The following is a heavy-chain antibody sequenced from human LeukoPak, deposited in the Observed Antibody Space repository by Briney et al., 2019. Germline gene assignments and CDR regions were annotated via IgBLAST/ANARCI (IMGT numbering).Heavy chain of an antibody. Sequence: PGGSLRLSCAASGFIFRNYAMSWVRQAPGKGLEWVSAITGSGDSTYYADSVKGRFTISRDNFKNTLYLQMNSLRAEDTAVYYCARGPSYCGGDWGRWTTFCGMDVWGKGTTVTVSS. V-gene: IGHV3-23*01. CDR1: GFIFRNYA. CDR3: ARGPSYCGGDWGRWTTFCGMDV. D-gene: IGHD2-21*02. J-gene: IGHJ6*04. CDR2: ITGSGDST.